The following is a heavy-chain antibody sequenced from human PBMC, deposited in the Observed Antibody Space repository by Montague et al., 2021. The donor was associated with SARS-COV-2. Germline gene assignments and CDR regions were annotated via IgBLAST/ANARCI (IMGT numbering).Heavy chain of an antibody. J-gene: IGHJ4*02. D-gene: IGHD4-11*01. CDR3: AGKVLTVPADY. Sequence: SKTLSLTCAVSGVPITSTNWWCLVRQPPGKGLEWIGEISYGGIATYNPSLKSRATISMDRSRNLFSLKLSSVTAADTAIYYCAGKVLTVPADYWGQGTLVTVS. CDR2: ISYGGIA. V-gene: IGHV4-4*02. CDR1: GVPITSTNW.